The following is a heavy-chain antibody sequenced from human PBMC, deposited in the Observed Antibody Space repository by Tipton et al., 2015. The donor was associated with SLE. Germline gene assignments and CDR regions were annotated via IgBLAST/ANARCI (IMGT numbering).Heavy chain of an antibody. J-gene: IGHJ2*01. CDR3: ARAVTTVVTRAYWYFDL. CDR2: IYHSGST. V-gene: IGHV4-4*02. Sequence: GSLRLSCAVSGGSISSSNWWSWVRQPPGKGLEWIGEIYHSGSTNYNPSLKSRVTISVDKSKNQFSRKLSSVTAADTAVYYCARAVTTVVTRAYWYFDLWGRGTLVTASS. D-gene: IGHD4-23*01. CDR1: GGSISSSNW.